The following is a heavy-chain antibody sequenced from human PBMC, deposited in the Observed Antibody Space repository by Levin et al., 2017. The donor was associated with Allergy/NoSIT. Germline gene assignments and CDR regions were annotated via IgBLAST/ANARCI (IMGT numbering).Heavy chain of an antibody. J-gene: IGHJ6*03. CDR2: IYYSGST. D-gene: IGHD1-14*01. V-gene: IGHV4-39*01. CDR3: ARHNTGHMDV. CDR1: GGSISSSSYY. Sequence: SQTLSLTCTVSGGSISSSSYYWGWIRQPPGKGLEWIGSIYYSGSTYYNPSLKSRVTISVDTSKNQFSLKLSSVTAADTAVYYCARHNTGHMDVWGKGTTVTVSS.